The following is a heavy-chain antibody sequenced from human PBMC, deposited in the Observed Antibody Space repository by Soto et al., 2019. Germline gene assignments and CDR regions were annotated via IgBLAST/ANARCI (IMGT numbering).Heavy chain of an antibody. D-gene: IGHD6-13*01. V-gene: IGHV1-8*01. J-gene: IGHJ6*02. CDR1: GYTFTSYY. CDR3: ARTHSSSWLYYYYGMDV. CDR2: MNPNSGNT. Sequence: ASVKVSCKASGYTFTSYYINWVRQATGQGLEWMGWMNPNSGNTGYAQKFQGRVTMTRNTSISTAYMELSSLRSEDTAVYYCARTHSSSWLYYYYGMDVWGQGTTVTVS.